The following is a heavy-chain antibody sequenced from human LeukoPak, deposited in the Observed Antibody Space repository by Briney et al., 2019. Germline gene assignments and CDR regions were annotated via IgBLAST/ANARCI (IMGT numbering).Heavy chain of an antibody. V-gene: IGHV1-46*01. D-gene: IGHD6-19*01. Sequence: ASVKVSCKASGYTFTSYYMHWVRQAPGQGLEWMGIINPSGGSTSYAQKFQGRVTMTRDTSTSTVYMELSSLRSEDTAVYYCARDRAVAGLFYYYYGMDVWGQGTTVTVSS. CDR3: ARDRAVAGLFYYYYGMDV. J-gene: IGHJ6*02. CDR1: GYTFTSYY. CDR2: INPSGGST.